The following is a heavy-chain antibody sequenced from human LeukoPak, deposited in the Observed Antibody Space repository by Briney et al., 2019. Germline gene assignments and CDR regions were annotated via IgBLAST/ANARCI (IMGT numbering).Heavy chain of an antibody. CDR1: GFTFSSYA. CDR2: ISGSGGST. CDR3: AKVGVLLWFGESYYFDY. V-gene: IGHV3-23*01. Sequence: GGSLRLSCAASGFTFSSYAMSWDRQAPGKGLEWVSAISGSGGSTYYADSVKGRFTISRDNSKNTLYLQMNSLRAEDTAVYYCAKVGVLLWFGESYYFDYWGQGTLVTVSS. D-gene: IGHD3-10*01. J-gene: IGHJ4*02.